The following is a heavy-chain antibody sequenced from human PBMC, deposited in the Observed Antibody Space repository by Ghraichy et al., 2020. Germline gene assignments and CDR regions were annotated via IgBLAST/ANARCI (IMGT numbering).Heavy chain of an antibody. CDR2: ISSSSSYI. Sequence: GESLNISCAASGFTFSSYSMNWVRQAPGKGLEWVSSISSSSSYIYYADSVKGRFTLSRDNAKNSLYLQMNSLRAEDTAVYYCARVDRDGYNRLGFDYWGQGTLVTVSS. V-gene: IGHV3-21*01. CDR1: GFTFSSYS. CDR3: ARVDRDGYNRLGFDY. D-gene: IGHD5-24*01. J-gene: IGHJ4*02.